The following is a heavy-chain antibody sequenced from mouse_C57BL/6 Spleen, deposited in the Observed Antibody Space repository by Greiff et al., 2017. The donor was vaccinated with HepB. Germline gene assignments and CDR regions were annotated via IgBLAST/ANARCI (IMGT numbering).Heavy chain of an antibody. J-gene: IGHJ4*01. CDR1: GYAFSSSW. Sequence: VKLMESGPELAKPGASVKISCKASGYAFSSSWMNWVKQRPGKGLEWIGRIYPGDGDTNYNGKFKGKATLTADKSSSTAYMQLSSLTSEDSAVYFCARCYYSNYDAMDYWGQGTSVTVSS. V-gene: IGHV1-82*01. D-gene: IGHD2-5*01. CDR2: IYPGDGDT. CDR3: ARCYYSNYDAMDY.